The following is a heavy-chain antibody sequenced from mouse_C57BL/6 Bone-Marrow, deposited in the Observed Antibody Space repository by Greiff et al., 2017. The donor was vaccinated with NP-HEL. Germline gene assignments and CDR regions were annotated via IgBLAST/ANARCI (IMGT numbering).Heavy chain of an antibody. CDR2: INPSNGGT. Sequence: VQLQQPGTELVKPGASVKLSCKASGYTFTSYWMHWVKQRPGQGLEWIGNINPSNGGTNYNEKFKSKATLTVDKSSSTAYMQLSSLTSEDSAVYYCAREGVYYGYDGYYYAMDYWGQGTSVTVSS. J-gene: IGHJ4*01. CDR3: AREGVYYGYDGYYYAMDY. V-gene: IGHV1-53*01. D-gene: IGHD2-2*01. CDR1: GYTFTSYW.